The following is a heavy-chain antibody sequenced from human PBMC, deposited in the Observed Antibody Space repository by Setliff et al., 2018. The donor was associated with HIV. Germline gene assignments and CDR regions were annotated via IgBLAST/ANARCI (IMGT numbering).Heavy chain of an antibody. D-gene: IGHD3-3*01. V-gene: IGHV4-59*01. CDR1: GGSISNYY. J-gene: IGHJ5*02. CDR2: ISYSGST. CDR3: ARGFLEWLFWFDP. Sequence: SETLSLTCSVSGGSISNYYWSWIRQPPGKGFEWIGYISYSGSTNYNPSLKSRVTISVDTSKNQFSLWLSSVTAADTAVYYCARGFLEWLFWFDPWGQGTLVTVSS.